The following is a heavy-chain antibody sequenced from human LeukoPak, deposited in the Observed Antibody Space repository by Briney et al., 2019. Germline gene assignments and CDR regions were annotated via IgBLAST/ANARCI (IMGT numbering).Heavy chain of an antibody. V-gene: IGHV3-9*03. Sequence: GGSLRLSCAASRFTFSIYWMNWVRQAPGKGLEWVSGISWNSGSIGYADSVKGRFTISRDNAKNSLYLQMNSLRAEDMALYYCAKEQGSGSSHDAFDIWGQGTMVTVSS. D-gene: IGHD3-10*01. CDR3: AKEQGSGSSHDAFDI. CDR2: ISWNSGSI. CDR1: RFTFSIYW. J-gene: IGHJ3*02.